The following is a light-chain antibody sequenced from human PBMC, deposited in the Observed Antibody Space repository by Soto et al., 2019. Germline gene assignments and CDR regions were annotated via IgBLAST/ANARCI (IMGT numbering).Light chain of an antibody. CDR1: SXNIASNT. V-gene: IGLV1-44*01. J-gene: IGLJ1*01. CDR3: AAWDDSPTGYV. CDR2: SNN. Sequence: QSVLTQPPSASGTPGQRVTISCSGSSXNIASNTVNWYQQLPGAAPKLLIYSNNQRPSGVPDRFSGSKSGTSASLAISGLQSEDEADYYCAAWDDSPTGYVFGTGTKVTVL.